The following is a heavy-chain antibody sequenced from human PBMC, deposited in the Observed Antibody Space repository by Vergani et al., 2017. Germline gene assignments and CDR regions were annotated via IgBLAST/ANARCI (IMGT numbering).Heavy chain of an antibody. J-gene: IGHJ4*02. CDR1: GGSISSSSYY. V-gene: IGHV4-39*01. CDR3: ARLYYDILTGYYSFDY. CDR2: IYYSGST. Sequence: QLQLQESGPGLVKPSETLSLTCTVSGGSISSSSYYWGWIRQPPGKGLEWIGSIYYSGSTYYNPSLKSRVTISVDTSKNQFSLKLSSVTAADSAVYYCARLYYDILTGYYSFDYWGQGTLVTVSS. D-gene: IGHD3-9*01.